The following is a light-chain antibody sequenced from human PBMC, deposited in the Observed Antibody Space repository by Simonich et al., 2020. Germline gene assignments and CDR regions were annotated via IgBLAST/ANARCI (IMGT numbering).Light chain of an antibody. CDR3: SSYTSSSTWV. V-gene: IGLV2-14*01. CDR2: DVS. CDR1: NRDVGGYNY. Sequence: QSALTQPPSASGSPGQSVTISCTGTNRDVGGYNYVSWYQQHPGKAPKLMIYDVSNRPSGVSNRFSGSKSGNTASLTISGLQAEDEADYYCSSYTSSSTWVFGGGTKLTVL. J-gene: IGLJ3*02.